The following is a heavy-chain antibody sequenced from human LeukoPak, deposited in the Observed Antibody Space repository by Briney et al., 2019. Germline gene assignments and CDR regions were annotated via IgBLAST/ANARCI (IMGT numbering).Heavy chain of an antibody. J-gene: IGHJ4*02. D-gene: IGHD1-14*01. CDR1: GYTFTNYG. CDR2: ISAYNGNT. V-gene: IGHV1-18*01. Sequence: ASVKVSCKASGYTFTNYGISWVRQAPGQGLEWMGWISAYNGNTSYAQNLQGRVTMTTDTSTSTAYMELRSLRSDDTAVYYCARDLTSDGIIAWYTFDYWGQGTLVTVSS. CDR3: ARDLTSDGIIAWYTFDY.